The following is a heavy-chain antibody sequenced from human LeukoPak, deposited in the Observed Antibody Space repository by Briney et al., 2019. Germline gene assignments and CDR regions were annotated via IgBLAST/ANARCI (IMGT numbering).Heavy chain of an antibody. D-gene: IGHD3-10*01. CDR1: GFTLSSHW. J-gene: IGHJ4*02. V-gene: IGHV3-33*08. CDR2: IYTDGSTK. Sequence: GGSLRLSCVASGFTLSSHWMTWVRQAPGKGLEWVTVIYTDGSTKYYADSVKGRFTISRDNSQNTLYLQMNSLRAEDTAVYYCARNSGGRRYYFTEWGQGTLVTVS. CDR3: ARNSGGRRYYFTE.